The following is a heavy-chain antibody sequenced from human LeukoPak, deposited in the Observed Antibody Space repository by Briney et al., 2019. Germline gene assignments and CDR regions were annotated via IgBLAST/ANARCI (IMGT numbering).Heavy chain of an antibody. Sequence: GGSLRLSCAASGITVSSNYMSWVRQAPGKGLEWVSIIYSDGSTYYADSVNGRFTISRDNSKNMLYLQMNSLRAEDTAVYYCASCSSWYFQHWGQGTLVTVSS. CDR3: ASCSSWYFQH. D-gene: IGHD6-13*01. CDR1: GITVSSNY. CDR2: IYSDGST. V-gene: IGHV3-66*01. J-gene: IGHJ1*01.